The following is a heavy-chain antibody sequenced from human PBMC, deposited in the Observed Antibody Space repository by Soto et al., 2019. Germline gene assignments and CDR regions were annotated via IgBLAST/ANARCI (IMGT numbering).Heavy chain of an antibody. CDR1: GGSIVSGGYC. D-gene: IGHD3-22*01. J-gene: IGHJ4*02. V-gene: IGHV4-31*03. Sequence: PSEPLSLTCTVSGGSIVSGGYCWSRISKHPGKGLEWIGYIYYSGSTYYNPSLKSRVTISVDTSKNQFSLKLSSVTAADTAVYYCARAYYYDSSGYYYSGYFDYWGQGTLVTVSS. CDR3: ARAYYYDSSGYYYSGYFDY. CDR2: IYYSGST.